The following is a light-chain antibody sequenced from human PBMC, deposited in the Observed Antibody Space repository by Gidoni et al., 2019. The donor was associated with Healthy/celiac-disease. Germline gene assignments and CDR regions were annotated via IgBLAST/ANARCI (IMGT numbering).Light chain of an antibody. CDR3: QQSYSTPLT. Sequence: DIQMTQSPSSLSASVGDRVTITCRASQSISSYLNWYQQKPWKAPKLLIYAASSLQSGVPSRFSGSGSGTDSTLTSSSLQPEDFATYYCQQSYSTPLTFGGGTKVEIK. CDR2: AAS. CDR1: QSISSY. V-gene: IGKV1-39*01. J-gene: IGKJ4*01.